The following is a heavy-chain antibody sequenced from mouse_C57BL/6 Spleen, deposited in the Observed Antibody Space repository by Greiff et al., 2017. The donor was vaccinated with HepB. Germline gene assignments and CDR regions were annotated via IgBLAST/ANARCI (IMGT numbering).Heavy chain of an antibody. V-gene: IGHV14-3*01. D-gene: IGHD1-1*01. Sequence: EVKLMESVAELVRPGASVKLSCTASGFNIKNTYMHWVKQRPEQGLEWIGRIDPANGNTKYAPKFQGKATITADTSSNTADLQLSSLTSEDTAIYYCARTTVVAPGFAYWGQGTLVTVSA. CDR1: GFNIKNTY. CDR2: IDPANGNT. J-gene: IGHJ3*01. CDR3: ARTTVVAPGFAY.